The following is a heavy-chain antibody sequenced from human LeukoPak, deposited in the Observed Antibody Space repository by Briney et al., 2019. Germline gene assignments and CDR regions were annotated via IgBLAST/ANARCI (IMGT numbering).Heavy chain of an antibody. V-gene: IGHV3-30*02. CDR3: AKAGNLGGSNYLYYYYYMDV. D-gene: IGHD1-26*01. CDR1: GFTFSNYG. Sequence: PGGSLRLSCAASGFTFSNYGMHSVRQAPGKGLEWVAFIRYDGNNKYYADSVKGRFTISRDNSKNTLYLQMNSLRAEDTAVYYCAKAGNLGGSNYLYYYYYMDVWGKGTTVTISS. J-gene: IGHJ6*03. CDR2: IRYDGNNK.